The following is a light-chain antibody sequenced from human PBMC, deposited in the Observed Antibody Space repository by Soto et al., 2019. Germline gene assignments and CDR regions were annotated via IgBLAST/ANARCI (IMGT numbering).Light chain of an antibody. V-gene: IGKV4-1*01. CDR1: HSVLSSSDNRNY. CDR2: WAS. J-gene: IGKJ5*01. Sequence: DLVLTQSPDSLAVSLVEKATINCKSSHSVLSSSDNRNYLAWFQQKPGQPPKLIMYWASARTSGVPDRFSGGGSGTDFTLTISSLQAEDVAVYYCQQYHSDPITFGQGTRLENK. CDR3: QQYHSDPIT.